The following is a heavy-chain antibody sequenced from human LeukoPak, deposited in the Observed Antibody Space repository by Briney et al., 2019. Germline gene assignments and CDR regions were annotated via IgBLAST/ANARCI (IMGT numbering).Heavy chain of an antibody. Sequence: PGGSLRLSCAVSGFTFSSQAMTWVRQAPGKGLEWVSVISGGGAGTDYADSVRGRFTISRDNSKNTLYLQMNSLRAEDTAVYYCVKAKRGIVAAIGAGQFDHWGQGTLVTVSS. J-gene: IGHJ4*02. V-gene: IGHV3-23*01. CDR1: GFTFSSQA. CDR2: ISGGGAGT. CDR3: VKAKRGIVAAIGAGQFDH. D-gene: IGHD6-13*01.